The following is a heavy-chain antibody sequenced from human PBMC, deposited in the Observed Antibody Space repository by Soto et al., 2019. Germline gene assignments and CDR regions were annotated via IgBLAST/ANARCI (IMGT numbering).Heavy chain of an antibody. Sequence: PSETLSLTCTVSVGSISSYYWSFIRQPAGKGLEWIGRIYTSGSTNYSPSLKSRVTMSVDTSKNQFSLKLSSVTAADTAVYYCARTRLGYCSGGSCATFDYWGQGTLVT. CDR3: ARTRLGYCSGGSCATFDY. CDR2: IYTSGST. J-gene: IGHJ4*02. CDR1: VGSISSYY. V-gene: IGHV4-4*07. D-gene: IGHD2-15*01.